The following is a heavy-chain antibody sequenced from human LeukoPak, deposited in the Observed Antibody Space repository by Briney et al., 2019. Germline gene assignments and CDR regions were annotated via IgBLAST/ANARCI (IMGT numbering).Heavy chain of an antibody. CDR3: VRDIIVVVVAAGYGMDV. CDR2: ISSSSSYI. V-gene: IGHV3-21*01. J-gene: IGHJ6*02. D-gene: IGHD2-15*01. CDR1: GFTFSSYS. Sequence: GGSLRLSCAASGFTFSSYSMNWVRQAPGKGLEWVSSISSSSSYIYYADSVKGRFTISRDNAKNSLYLQMNSLRVEDTAVYYCVRDIIVVVVAAGYGMDVWGQGTTVTVSS.